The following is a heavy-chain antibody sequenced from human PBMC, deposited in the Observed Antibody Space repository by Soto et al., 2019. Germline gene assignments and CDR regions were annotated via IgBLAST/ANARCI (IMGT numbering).Heavy chain of an antibody. V-gene: IGHV2-5*02. CDR2: IYWDDDK. D-gene: IGHD4-17*01. Sequence: GSGPTLVNPTQTLTLTCTFSGFSLTTYDMGVAWIRQPPGKALEWLALIYWDDDKRYSPSLKDRLAISKDTSRNQVVLTITNMDPGDTATYFCAHAGDYDLLTFDHWGPGTLVTVSS. J-gene: IGHJ4*02. CDR1: GFSLTTYDMG. CDR3: AHAGDYDLLTFDH.